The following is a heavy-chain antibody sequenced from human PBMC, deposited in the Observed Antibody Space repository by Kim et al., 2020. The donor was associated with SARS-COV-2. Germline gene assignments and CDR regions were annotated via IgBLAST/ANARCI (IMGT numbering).Heavy chain of an antibody. V-gene: IGHV1-46*01. CDR3: ARGYHCSGGSCYSTYYFDY. CDR1: GYTFTSYY. D-gene: IGHD2-15*01. CDR2: INPSGGST. Sequence: ASVKVSCKASGYTFTSYYMHWVRQAPGQGLEWMGIINPSGGSTSYAQKSQGRVTITRDTSTSTVYMELSSLRSEDTAVYYCARGYHCSGGSCYSTYYFDYWGQGTLVTVSS. J-gene: IGHJ4*02.